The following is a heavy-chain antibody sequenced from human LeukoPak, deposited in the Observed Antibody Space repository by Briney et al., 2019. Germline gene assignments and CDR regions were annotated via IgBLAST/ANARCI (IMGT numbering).Heavy chain of an antibody. V-gene: IGHV3-53*01. Sequence: GGSLRLSCTVSGFTVSINSMSWVRQAPGKGLEWVSFIYSGGNTHYSDSVRGRFTISRDNSKNTLYLQMNSLRAEDTAVYYCARRAGEYSHPYDYWGQGTLVTVSS. D-gene: IGHD2/OR15-2a*01. CDR3: ARRAGEYSHPYDY. CDR2: IYSGGNT. J-gene: IGHJ4*02. CDR1: GFTVSINS.